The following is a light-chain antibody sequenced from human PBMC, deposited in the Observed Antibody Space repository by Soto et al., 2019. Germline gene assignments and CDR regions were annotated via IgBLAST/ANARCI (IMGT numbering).Light chain of an antibody. CDR3: QQSYSTPPT. J-gene: IGKJ1*01. CDR2: AAS. Sequence: IQMTQSPSSLSASVGDRVTITCRASQSISSYLNWYQQKPGKAPKLLIYAASSLQSGVPSRFSGSGSGTDFTLTISSLQPEDFATYYCQQSYSTPPTFGQGTTVDIK. V-gene: IGKV1-39*01. CDR1: QSISSY.